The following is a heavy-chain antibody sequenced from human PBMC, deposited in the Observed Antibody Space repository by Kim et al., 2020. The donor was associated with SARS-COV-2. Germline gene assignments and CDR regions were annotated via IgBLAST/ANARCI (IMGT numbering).Heavy chain of an antibody. CDR3: ARGGGYSYGPSWFDP. D-gene: IGHD5-18*01. V-gene: IGHV4-59*09. Sequence: PSLQSRGTISVDTSKNQFSLKLSSVTAADTAVYYCARGGGYSYGPSWFDPWGQGTLVTVSS. J-gene: IGHJ5*02.